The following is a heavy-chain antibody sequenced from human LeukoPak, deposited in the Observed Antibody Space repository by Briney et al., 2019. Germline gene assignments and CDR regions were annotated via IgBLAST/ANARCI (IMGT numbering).Heavy chain of an antibody. J-gene: IGHJ3*02. CDR3: ATSYYDSKSPDDAFDI. V-gene: IGHV1-2*02. Sequence: ASVKVSCKASGYTFTGYYMHWVRQAPGQGLEWMGWINPNSGGTNYAQKFQGRVTMTRDTSISTAYMELSRLRSDDTAVYYCATSYYDSKSPDDAFDIWGQGTMVTVSS. CDR2: INPNSGGT. D-gene: IGHD3-22*01. CDR1: GYTFTGYY.